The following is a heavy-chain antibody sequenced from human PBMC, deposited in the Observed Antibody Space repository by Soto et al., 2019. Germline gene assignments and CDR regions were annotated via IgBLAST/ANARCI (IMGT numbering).Heavy chain of an antibody. Sequence: GYSLKISCKGYANRFIHYSVGRVRQVPAKAMELMGIIYPGDSDTRYSPSFQGQVTISADKSISTAYLQWSSLKASDTALYYFAIGSSSADGVFRIYYYGMDVWGQGTTLPVSS. J-gene: IGHJ6*02. CDR2: IYPGDSDT. V-gene: IGHV5-51*01. CDR3: AIGSSSADGVFRIYYYGMDV. D-gene: IGHD2-2*01. CDR1: ANRFIHYS.